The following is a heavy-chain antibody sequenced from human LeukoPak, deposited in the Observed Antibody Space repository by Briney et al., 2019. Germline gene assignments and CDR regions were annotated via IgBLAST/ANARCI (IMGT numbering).Heavy chain of an antibody. CDR1: GFTFSTYG. CDR2: IINDGSYT. D-gene: IGHD2-15*01. V-gene: IGHV3-74*01. Sequence: GGSLRLSCAASGFTFSTYGMHWVRQAPGKGLMWVSHIINDGSYTTYADSVKGRFSISRDNAKNALYLQMNSLRAEDTAVFYCARELSGSISRHFDYWGQGTLVTVSS. J-gene: IGHJ4*02. CDR3: ARELSGSISRHFDY.